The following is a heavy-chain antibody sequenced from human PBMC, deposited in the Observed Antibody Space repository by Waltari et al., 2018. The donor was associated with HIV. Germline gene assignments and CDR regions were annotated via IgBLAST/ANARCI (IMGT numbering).Heavy chain of an antibody. V-gene: IGHV4-34*01. D-gene: IGHD6-19*01. J-gene: IGHJ6*01. CDR3: ARDSAPGLAVDDDDGEFFYYGLDV. CDR2: VNHVGRT. Sequence: QVHLEQWGTGLLRPSETLSLTCAGYGGSFRGYYLSWIRQYPGRGLEWIGEVNHVGRTNYSPSLKGRVTVSVDTSKNQFSLTMRSVTAADTAVYYCARDSAPGLAVDDDDGEFFYYGLDVWGQGTTVTVSS. CDR1: GGSFRGYY.